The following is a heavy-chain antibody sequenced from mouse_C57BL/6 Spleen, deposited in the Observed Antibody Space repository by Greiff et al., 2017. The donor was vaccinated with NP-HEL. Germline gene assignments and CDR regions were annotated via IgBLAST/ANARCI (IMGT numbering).Heavy chain of an antibody. CDR1: GYSFTDYN. CDR3: ARSRQLRPHYYAMDY. D-gene: IGHD3-2*02. CDR2: INPNYGTS. Sequence: VQLQQSGPELVKPGASVKISCKASGYSFTDYNMNWVKQSNGKSLEWIGVINPNYGTSSYNQKFKGKATLTVDQSSSTAYMQLNSLTSEDSAVYYCARSRQLRPHYYAMDYWGQGTSVTVSS. J-gene: IGHJ4*01. V-gene: IGHV1-39*01.